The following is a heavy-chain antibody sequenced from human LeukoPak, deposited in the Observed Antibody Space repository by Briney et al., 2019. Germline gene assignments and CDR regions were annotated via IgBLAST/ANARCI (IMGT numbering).Heavy chain of an antibody. Sequence: GGSLRLSCAASGLIFSSYRMNWVRQAPGKGLEWVSYISSSSSTIYYADSVKGRFTISRDNAKNSLYLQMNSLRDEDTAVYYCASEAGYGRPGGGYWGQGTLVTVSS. D-gene: IGHD5-18*01. CDR1: GLIFSSYR. V-gene: IGHV3-48*02. J-gene: IGHJ4*02. CDR2: ISSSSSTI. CDR3: ASEAGYGRPGGGY.